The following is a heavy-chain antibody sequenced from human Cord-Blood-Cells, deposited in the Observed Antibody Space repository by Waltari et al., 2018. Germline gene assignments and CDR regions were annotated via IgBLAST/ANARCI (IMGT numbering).Heavy chain of an antibody. CDR3: ASGITPFDY. Sequence: QVQLQQWGAGLLKPSATLSLTCAVYGGSFSGYYWSWIRQPPGKGLEWIGEINHSGSTNYNPSRKSRVTISVDTSKNQFSLKLSAVTAADTAVYYCASGITPFDYWGQGTLVTVSS. CDR1: GGSFSGYY. V-gene: IGHV4-34*01. CDR2: INHSGST. J-gene: IGHJ4*02. D-gene: IGHD1-20*01.